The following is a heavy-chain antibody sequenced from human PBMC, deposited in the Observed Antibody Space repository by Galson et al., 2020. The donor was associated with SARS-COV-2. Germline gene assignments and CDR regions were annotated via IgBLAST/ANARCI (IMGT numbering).Heavy chain of an antibody. D-gene: IGHD3-10*01. V-gene: IGHV4-59*12. CDR3: ARGDYTSGSFYLGY. CDR2: IYYSGST. CDR1: GGSITNYY. J-gene: IGHJ4*02. Sequence: SETLSLTCSVSGGSITNYYWSWIRQPPGKGLEWIGYIYYSGSTKYNPSLESRVTISIGTSKNHFSLKLTSVTAADTAVYYCARGDYTSGSFYLGYWGQGALVTVSS.